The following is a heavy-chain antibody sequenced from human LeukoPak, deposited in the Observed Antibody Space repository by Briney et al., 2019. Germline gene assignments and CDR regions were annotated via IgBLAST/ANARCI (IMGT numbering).Heavy chain of an antibody. CDR2: IKQDGSEK. CDR1: GFSFNNYR. J-gene: IGHJ4*02. V-gene: IGHV3-7*03. CDR3: ARRYFDY. D-gene: IGHD1-14*01. Sequence: GGSLRLSCVASGFSFNNYRMTWVRQAPGKGLEWVANIKQDGSEKQYVDSVKGRFTISRDNAKNSLFLQMNSLRPEDTAIYYCARRYFDYWGQGTLVTVSS.